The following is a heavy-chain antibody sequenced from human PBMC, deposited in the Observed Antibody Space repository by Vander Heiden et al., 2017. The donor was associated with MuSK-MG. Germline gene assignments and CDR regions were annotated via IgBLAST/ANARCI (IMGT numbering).Heavy chain of an antibody. CDR1: GGSFSGYY. D-gene: IGHD3-22*01. CDR3: ARGLRRKYYYDSSGYTALDY. CDR2: INHSGST. V-gene: IGHV4-34*01. Sequence: QVQLQQWGAGLLKPSETLSLTCAVYGGSFSGYYWSWIRQPPGKGLEWIGEINHSGSTNYNPSLKSRVTISVDTSKNQFSLKLNSVTAADTAVYYCARGLRRKYYYDSSGYTALDYWGQGTLVTVSS. J-gene: IGHJ4*02.